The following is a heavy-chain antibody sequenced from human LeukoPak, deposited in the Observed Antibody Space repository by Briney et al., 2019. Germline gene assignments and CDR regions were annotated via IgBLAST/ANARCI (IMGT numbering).Heavy chain of an antibody. CDR2: IYYNGNT. J-gene: IGHJ4*02. V-gene: IGHV4-39*01. CDR1: GGSISSSDYY. D-gene: IGHD4-23*01. CDR3: ARTVGTHRFDY. Sequence: SETLSLTCTVSGGSISSSDYYWGWIRQPPGEELEWIGTIYYNGNTYYNPSLQSRVIISVDTYKHQFSLKLTSVTPPDTAVYYCARTVGTHRFDYWGQGTLVPVSP.